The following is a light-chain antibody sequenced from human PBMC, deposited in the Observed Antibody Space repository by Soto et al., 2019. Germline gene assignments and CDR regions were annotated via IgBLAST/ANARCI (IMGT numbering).Light chain of an antibody. J-gene: IGLJ3*02. CDR1: SSDVGSSNL. CDR3: CSYAGSSTWV. V-gene: IGLV2-23*01. CDR2: EGS. Sequence: QSALTQPASVSGSPGRSITISCTGTSSDVGSSNLVSWYQQHPGKAPKLMIYEGSERPSGVSDRFSGSKTGNTASLTISGLQAEDEGDYYCCSYAGSSTWVFGGGTKLTVL.